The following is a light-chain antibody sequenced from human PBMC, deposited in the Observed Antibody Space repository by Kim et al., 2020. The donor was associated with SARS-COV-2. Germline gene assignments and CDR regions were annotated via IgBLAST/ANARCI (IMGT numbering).Light chain of an antibody. CDR1: QSVSSNY. CDR2: GAS. V-gene: IGKV3-20*01. CDR3: QHYGTSPLT. Sequence: SPGERATVPCRASQSVSSNYLAWYQQKPGQAPRLLIYGASSRATGIPDRFSGSGSETDFILTISRLDPEDFAVYYCQHYGTSPLTFGGGTKVDIK. J-gene: IGKJ4*01.